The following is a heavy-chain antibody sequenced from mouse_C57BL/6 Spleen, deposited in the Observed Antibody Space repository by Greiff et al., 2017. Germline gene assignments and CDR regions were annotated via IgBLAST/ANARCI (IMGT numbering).Heavy chain of an antibody. J-gene: IGHJ4*01. CDR3: ARDNHAIDY. V-gene: IGHV1-59*01. CDR1: GYTFTSYW. CDR2: IDPSDSYT. Sequence: VQLQQPGAELVRPGTSVKLSCKASGYTFTSYWMHWVKQRPGQGLEWIGVIDPSDSYTNYNQKFKGKATLTVDTSSSTAYMQLSSLTSEDSAVYYCARDNHAIDYWGQGTSVTVSS. D-gene: IGHD6-1*01.